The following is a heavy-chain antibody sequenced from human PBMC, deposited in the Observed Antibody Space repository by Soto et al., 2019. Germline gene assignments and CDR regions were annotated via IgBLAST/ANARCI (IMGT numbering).Heavy chain of an antibody. V-gene: IGHV4-59*01. CDR2: IYYSGST. CDR1: GGSISSYY. J-gene: IGHJ4*02. D-gene: IGHD3-10*01. Sequence: SETLSLTCTVSGGSISSYYWSWIRQPPGKGLEWIGYIYYSGSTNYNPSLKSRVTISVDTSKNQFSLKLSSVTAADTAVYYCARCRSDVWFGDNRGYFDYWGQGTLVTVSS. CDR3: ARCRSDVWFGDNRGYFDY.